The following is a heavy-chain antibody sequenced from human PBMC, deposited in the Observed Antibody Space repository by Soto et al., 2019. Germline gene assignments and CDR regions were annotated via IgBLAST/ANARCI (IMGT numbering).Heavy chain of an antibody. J-gene: IGHJ4*02. D-gene: IGHD3-22*01. CDR2: IMPIFGSA. Sequence: QVQLVQSGDEVKKPGSSVKVSCKASGGTFSTNTISWVRQAPGQGLEWMGGIMPIFGSANYAQKFQGRVTITADEYTRTVYMELSRLRSEDTAVYYCARQFDSDTSGYYYAYWGQGTLVTVSS. V-gene: IGHV1-69*01. CDR1: GGTFSTNT. CDR3: ARQFDSDTSGYYYAY.